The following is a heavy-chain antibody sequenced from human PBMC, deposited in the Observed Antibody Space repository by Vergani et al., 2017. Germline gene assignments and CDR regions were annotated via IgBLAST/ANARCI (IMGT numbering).Heavy chain of an antibody. V-gene: IGHV1-69*13. CDR1: GGTFSSYA. CDR3: AIARGGDYSEYYFDY. Sequence: QVQLVQSGAEVKKPGSSVKVSCKASGGTFSSYAISWVRQAPGQGLEWMGRIIPIFGTANYAQKFQGRVTITADESTRTAYMELSRLRSEDTALFYCAIARGGDYSEYYFDYWGQGSLVTVSS. D-gene: IGHD4-17*01. CDR2: IIPIFGTA. J-gene: IGHJ4*02.